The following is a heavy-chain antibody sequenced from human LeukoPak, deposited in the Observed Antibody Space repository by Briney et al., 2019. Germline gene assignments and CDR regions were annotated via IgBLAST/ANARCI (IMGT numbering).Heavy chain of an antibody. J-gene: IGHJ4*02. Sequence: ASVTVSCKVSGYTLTELSMHWVRQAPGKGLEWMGGFDPEDGETIYAQKFQGRVTMTEDTSTDTAYMELSSLRSEDTAVYYCATGGYSGSYFDYWGQGTLVTVSS. V-gene: IGHV1-24*01. CDR3: ATGGYSGSYFDY. CDR1: GYTLTELS. CDR2: FDPEDGET. D-gene: IGHD1-26*01.